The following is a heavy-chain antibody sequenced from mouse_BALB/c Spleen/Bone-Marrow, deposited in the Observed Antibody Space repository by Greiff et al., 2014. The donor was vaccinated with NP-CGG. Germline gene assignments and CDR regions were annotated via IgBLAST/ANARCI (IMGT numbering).Heavy chain of an antibody. CDR1: SFNIKDTY. J-gene: IGHJ2*01. D-gene: IGHD1-1*01. V-gene: IGHV14-3*02. Sequence: EVQVVESGAELVKPGASVKLSCTASSFNIKDTYMHWVKQRPEQGLEWIGRIDPANGNTKYDPKFQGKATITADTSSNTAYLQLSSLTSEDTAVYYCAYGSSYDYFDYWGQGTTLTVSS. CDR2: IDPANGNT. CDR3: AYGSSYDYFDY.